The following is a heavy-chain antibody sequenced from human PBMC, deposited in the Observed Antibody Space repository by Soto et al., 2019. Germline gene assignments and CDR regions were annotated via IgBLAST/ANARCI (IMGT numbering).Heavy chain of an antibody. CDR1: GFTFSIYA. CDR2: ISGSGGST. Sequence: PGGSLRLSCAAAGFTFSIYAMSWVRQAPGKGLEWVSAISGSGGSTYYADSVKGRFTISRDNSKTTLYLLMNSLRADDTAVYYCAKAPRAGAATLIRDYWGQGTRVTASS. J-gene: IGHJ4*02. V-gene: IGHV3-23*01. D-gene: IGHD6-13*01. CDR3: AKAPRAGAATLIRDY.